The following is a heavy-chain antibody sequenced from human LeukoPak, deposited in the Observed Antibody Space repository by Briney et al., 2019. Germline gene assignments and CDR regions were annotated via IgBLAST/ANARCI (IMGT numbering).Heavy chain of an antibody. CDR3: ARERDGRFFDY. Sequence: GGSLRLSCAASGFTFSSYAMSWVRQGPGKGLEWVANINQDGSEKYFVDSVRGRFTISRDNSKNSLHLQMNTLRAEDTAVYYCARERDGRFFDYWGQGTLVTVSS. V-gene: IGHV3-7*01. CDR1: GFTFSSYA. D-gene: IGHD5-24*01. J-gene: IGHJ4*02. CDR2: INQDGSEK.